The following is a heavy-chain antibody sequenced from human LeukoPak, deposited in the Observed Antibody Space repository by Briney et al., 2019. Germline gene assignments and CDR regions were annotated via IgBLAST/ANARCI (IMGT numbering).Heavy chain of an antibody. D-gene: IGHD3-10*01. V-gene: IGHV3-48*03. CDR1: GFTFSSYE. CDR2: ISSSGSTI. CDR3: ARDGSGSYYNLPFDY. J-gene: IGHJ4*02. Sequence: GGSLRLSCAASGFTFSSYEMNWVRQASGKGLEWVSYISSSGSTIYYADSVKGRFTISRDNAKNSLYLQMNSLRAEDTAVYYCARDGSGSYYNLPFDYWGQGTLVTVSS.